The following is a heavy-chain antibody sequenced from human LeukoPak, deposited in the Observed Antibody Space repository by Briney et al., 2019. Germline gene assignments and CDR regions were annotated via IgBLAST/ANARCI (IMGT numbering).Heavy chain of an antibody. V-gene: IGHV3-21*01. J-gene: IGHJ4*02. Sequence: GGSLRLSCAAAGFSFSSSCMNWVRQTPGKGLEWVSSISGESKYIYYADSVTGRFTISRDNAKNSLYLQMNSLRAEDTAVYYCARGAVFQGNYDYWGQGTQVTVSS. D-gene: IGHD3-10*01. CDR2: ISGESKYI. CDR3: ARGAVFQGNYDY. CDR1: GFSFSSSC.